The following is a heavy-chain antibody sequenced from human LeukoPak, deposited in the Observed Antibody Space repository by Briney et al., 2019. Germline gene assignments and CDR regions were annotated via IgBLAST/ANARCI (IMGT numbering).Heavy chain of an antibody. CDR1: GGSINSYY. D-gene: IGHD6-19*01. Sequence: PSETLSLTCTVSGGSINSYYWSWIRQPPGKGLEWIAYIHYSGSSNYNPSLKSRVTISVDTSKNQFSLRLSSVTAADTAVYYCARHRDYGTGWYGFDYWGQGSLVTVSS. J-gene: IGHJ4*02. CDR2: IHYSGSS. CDR3: ARHRDYGTGWYGFDY. V-gene: IGHV4-59*08.